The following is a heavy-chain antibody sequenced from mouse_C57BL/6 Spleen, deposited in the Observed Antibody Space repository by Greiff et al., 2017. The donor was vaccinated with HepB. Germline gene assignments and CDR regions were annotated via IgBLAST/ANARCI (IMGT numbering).Heavy chain of an antibody. V-gene: IGHV6-3*01. D-gene: IGHD2-4*01. Sequence: DVQLQESGGGLVQPGGSMKLSCVASGFTFSNYWMNWVRQSPEKGLEWVAQIRLKSDNYATHYAESVKGRFTISRDDSKSSVYLQMNNLRAEDTGIYYCTDDYDGGYAMDYWGQGTSVTVSS. J-gene: IGHJ4*01. CDR2: IRLKSDNYAT. CDR3: TDDYDGGYAMDY. CDR1: GFTFSNYW.